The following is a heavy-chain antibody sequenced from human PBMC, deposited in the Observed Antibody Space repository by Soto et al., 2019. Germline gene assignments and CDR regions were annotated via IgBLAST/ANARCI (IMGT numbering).Heavy chain of an antibody. Sequence: LSLTCVVSGGSIRSTNWWAWVRQTPGKGLEWIGEVYHNGTSNYNPSLKGRATISVDRSKDQVSLRLNSVIDADTAVYYCARDLDRYCSVTSCHAMDVWGQGTPVTVSS. D-gene: IGHD2-15*01. CDR1: GGSIRSTNW. V-gene: IGHV4-4*02. J-gene: IGHJ6*02. CDR2: VYHNGTS. CDR3: ARDLDRYCSVTSCHAMDV.